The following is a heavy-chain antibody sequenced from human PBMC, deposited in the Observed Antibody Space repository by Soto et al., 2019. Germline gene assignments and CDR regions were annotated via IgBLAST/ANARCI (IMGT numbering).Heavy chain of an antibody. V-gene: IGHV4-39*01. CDR3: ARVATVVAFDY. Sequence: ETLSLTCTVSGGSISSSSYYWGWIRQPPGKGLEWIGSIYYSGSTYYNPSLKSRVTISVDTSKNQFSLKLSSVTAADTAVYYCARVATVVAFDYWGQGTLVTVSS. D-gene: IGHD4-17*01. CDR1: GGSISSSSYY. CDR2: IYYSGST. J-gene: IGHJ4*02.